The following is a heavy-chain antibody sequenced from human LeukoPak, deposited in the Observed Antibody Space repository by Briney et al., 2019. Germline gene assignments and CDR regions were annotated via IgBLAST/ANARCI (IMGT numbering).Heavy chain of an antibody. V-gene: IGHV4-59*01. CDR1: GGSISSYY. J-gene: IGHJ3*02. CDR2: IYYSVTT. CDR3: ARFYCSSTSCYMRDAFDI. D-gene: IGHD2-2*02. Sequence: SETLSLTCTVSGGSISSYYWSWIRQPPGKGLEWIGYIYYSVTTNYNPSLKSRVTISVDTSKNQFSLKLSSVTAADTAVYYCARFYCSSTSCYMRDAFDIWGQGTMVTVSS.